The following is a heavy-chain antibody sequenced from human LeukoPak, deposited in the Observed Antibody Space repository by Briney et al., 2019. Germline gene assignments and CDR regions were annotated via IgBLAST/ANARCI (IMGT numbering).Heavy chain of an antibody. CDR1: GGSISSYY. J-gene: IGHJ4*02. CDR2: IYYSGSI. D-gene: IGHD2-15*01. CDR3: VVGHNYFDY. Sequence: PSETLSLTCSVSGGSISSYYWSWIRQPPGKGLEWIGYIYYSGSINCNPSLKSRVTISVDTSKIQLSLKLSSVTAADTAVYYCVVGHNYFDYWGQGTLVTVSS. V-gene: IGHV4-59*01.